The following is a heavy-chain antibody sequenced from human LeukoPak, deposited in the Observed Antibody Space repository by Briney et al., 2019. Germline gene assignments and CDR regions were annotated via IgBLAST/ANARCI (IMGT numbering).Heavy chain of an antibody. CDR1: GFTFSNYA. J-gene: IGHJ4*02. Sequence: GRSLRLSCAASGFTFSNYAMHWVRQAPGKGLEWVAIISYDGSNTYYADSVKGRFTISRDNSKTPLSLQMNSLRVEATALYYCARVVRTRWLQLTIDYWGQGTLVTVSS. CDR3: ARVVRTRWLQLTIDY. D-gene: IGHD5-24*01. V-gene: IGHV3-30*04. CDR2: ISYDGSNT.